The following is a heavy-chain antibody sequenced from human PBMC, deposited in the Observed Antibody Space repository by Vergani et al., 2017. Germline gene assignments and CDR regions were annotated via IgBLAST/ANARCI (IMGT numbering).Heavy chain of an antibody. CDR3: ARVKYYYYYYMDV. CDR1: GGSISSHY. J-gene: IGHJ6*03. Sequence: QVQLQESGPGLVKPSETLSLTCTVSGGSISSHYWSWIRQPPGKGLEWIGYIYYSGSTNYNPSLKSRVTISVDTSKNQFSLKLSSVTAADTAVYYCARVKYYYYYYMDVWGKGTTVTVSS. V-gene: IGHV4-59*11. CDR2: IYYSGST.